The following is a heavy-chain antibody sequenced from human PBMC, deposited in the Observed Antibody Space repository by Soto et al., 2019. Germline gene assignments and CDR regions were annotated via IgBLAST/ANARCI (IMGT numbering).Heavy chain of an antibody. V-gene: IGHV5-51*01. CDR1: GYSFTSYW. CDR3: ARHGYYDSSGSRTYGMDV. CDR2: IYPGDSDT. Sequence: GESLKISCKGSGYSFTSYWIGWVRQMPGKGLEWMGIIYPGDSDTRYSPSFQGQVTISADKSISTAYLQWSSLKASDAAMYYCARHGYYDSSGSRTYGMDVWGQGTTVTVSS. J-gene: IGHJ6*02. D-gene: IGHD3-22*01.